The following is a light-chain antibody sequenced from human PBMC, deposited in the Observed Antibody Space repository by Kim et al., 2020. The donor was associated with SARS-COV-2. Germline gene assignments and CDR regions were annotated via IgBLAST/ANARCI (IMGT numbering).Light chain of an antibody. Sequence: SQGQPATPACGVSQTVSSYLACYQQKPGHAPRPLIYDAPNRATGLPARVRVGVSGTALTLTTSSIEHEDLAVYYCKKRSNWPLTLGRGTKVE. CDR1: QTVSSY. V-gene: IGKV3-11*01. J-gene: IGKJ4*01. CDR2: DAP. CDR3: KKRSNWPLT.